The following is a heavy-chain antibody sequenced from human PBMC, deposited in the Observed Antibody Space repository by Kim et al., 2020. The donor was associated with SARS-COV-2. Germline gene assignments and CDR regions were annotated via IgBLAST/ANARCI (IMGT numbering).Heavy chain of an antibody. J-gene: IGHJ6*02. CDR1: GFTFSNYG. CDR3: VRARCEVMRSMDI. Sequence: GGSLRLSCAASGFTFSNYGMIWVRQTPGKGLEWVSSISGSDNDIHYAASVRGRFTISRDNDKNSLFLQMNSLRGEDTAVYYCVRARCEVMRSMDIWGQGTTVT. CDR2: ISGSDNDI. D-gene: IGHD2-8*01. V-gene: IGHV3-21*01.